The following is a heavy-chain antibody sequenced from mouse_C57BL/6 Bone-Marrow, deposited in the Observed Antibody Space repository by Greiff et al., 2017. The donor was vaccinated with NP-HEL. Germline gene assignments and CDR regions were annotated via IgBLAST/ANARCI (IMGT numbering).Heavy chain of an antibody. V-gene: IGHV1-72*01. CDR1: GYTFTSYW. Sequence: QVQLQQPGADLVKPGASVKLSCKASGYTFTSYWMHWVKQRPGRGLEWIGRIVPNSGGTKFNEKFKTKATLPVDKPSSPAYMQLSSLTSGDSAVYYGARYYDGSRGWYFDVGGTGTTVTVSS. CDR3: ARYYDGSRGWYFDV. J-gene: IGHJ1*03. CDR2: IVPNSGGT. D-gene: IGHD1-1*01.